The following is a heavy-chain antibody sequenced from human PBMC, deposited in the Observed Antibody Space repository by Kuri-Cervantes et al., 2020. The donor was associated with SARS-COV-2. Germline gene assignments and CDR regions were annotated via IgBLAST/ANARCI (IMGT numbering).Heavy chain of an antibody. CDR2: ISSSSSYI. Sequence: GESLKISCAASGFTFSSYSMNLVRQAPGKGLEWVSSISSSSSYIYYADSVKGRFTISRDNAKNSLYLQMNSLRAEDTAVYYCARVRGVGYWGQGTLVTVSS. CDR3: ARVRGVGY. J-gene: IGHJ4*02. D-gene: IGHD3-10*01. CDR1: GFTFSSYS. V-gene: IGHV3-21*01.